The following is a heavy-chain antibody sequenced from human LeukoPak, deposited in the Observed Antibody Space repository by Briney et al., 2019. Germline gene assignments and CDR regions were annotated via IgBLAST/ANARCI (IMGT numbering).Heavy chain of an antibody. CDR3: ARLTYYYYMDV. V-gene: IGHV4-39*01. CDR2: IYYSGST. Sequence: SETLSLTCTVSGASISSSGYYWGWIRQPPGRGLEWIGTIYYSGSTYYNPSLKSRVTISVDTSKNQFSLKLSSVTAADTAVYYCARLTYYYYMDVWGKGTTVTVSS. J-gene: IGHJ6*03. CDR1: GASISSSGYY.